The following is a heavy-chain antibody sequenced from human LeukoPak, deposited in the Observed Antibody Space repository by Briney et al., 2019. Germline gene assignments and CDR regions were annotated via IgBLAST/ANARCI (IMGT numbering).Heavy chain of an antibody. D-gene: IGHD4-17*01. Sequence: GGSLRLSCVVSGFTFSRYAMSWVRQAPGKGLEWVSAIDGSGGNTFYADSVKGRFTISRDNSKNTLFLHMNSLRAEDTAVYFCAKDSSVPYGITSWGQGTLVTVS. CDR1: GFTFSRYA. J-gene: IGHJ4*02. CDR2: IDGSGGNT. CDR3: AKDSSVPYGITS. V-gene: IGHV3-23*01.